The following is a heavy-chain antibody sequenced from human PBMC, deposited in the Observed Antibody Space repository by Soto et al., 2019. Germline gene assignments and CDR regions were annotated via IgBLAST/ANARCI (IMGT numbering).Heavy chain of an antibody. Sequence: SETLSLTYTVSGGSVSTSSYYWGWIRQPPGKGLEWIGTIYYSGHTYYNPSLKSRVTISVDTSKNQFSLRLSSVTAADTAVYYCARHEGNYDILTGYYRGCFDPWGQGTLVTVSS. J-gene: IGHJ5*02. CDR1: GGSVSTSSYY. D-gene: IGHD3-9*01. CDR3: ARHEGNYDILTGYYRGCFDP. V-gene: IGHV4-39*01. CDR2: IYYSGHT.